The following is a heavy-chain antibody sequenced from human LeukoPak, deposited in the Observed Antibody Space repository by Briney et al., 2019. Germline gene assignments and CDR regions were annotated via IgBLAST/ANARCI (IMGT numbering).Heavy chain of an antibody. V-gene: IGHV3-74*01. D-gene: IGHD3-10*01. J-gene: IGHJ6*02. CDR3: TRHYGTGFYGMDV. CDR1: GFTFSSYW. CDR2: INGDGRST. Sequence: GGSLRLSCVASGFTFSSYWMHWVRQAPGKGLVWVSRINGDGRSTSYADSVKGRFTISRDNAKKTVYLQMNSLRVEDTAIYYCTRHYGTGFYGMDVWGQGTTVTVSS.